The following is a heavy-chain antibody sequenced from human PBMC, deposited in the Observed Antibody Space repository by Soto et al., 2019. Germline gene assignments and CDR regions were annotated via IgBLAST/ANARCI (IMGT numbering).Heavy chain of an antibody. V-gene: IGHV3-21*01. CDR1: GFTFSSYS. CDR2: ISSSSSYI. CDR3: ARDRLLWFGELLDYYYYGMDV. J-gene: IGHJ6*02. Sequence: EVQLVESGGGLVKPGGSLRLSCAASGFTFSSYSMNWVRQAPGKGLEWVSSISSSSSYIYYADSVKGRFTISRDNAKNSLYLQMNSLRAEDTAVYYCARDRLLWFGELLDYYYYGMDVWGQGTTVTVSS. D-gene: IGHD3-10*01.